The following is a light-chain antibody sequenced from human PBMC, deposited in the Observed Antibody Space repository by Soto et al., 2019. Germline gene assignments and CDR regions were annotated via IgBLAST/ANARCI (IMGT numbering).Light chain of an antibody. J-gene: IGKJ4*02. CDR1: QSVSSTY. Sequence: EIVLTPSPGTLSLSPGERANLSCRASQSVSSTYVAWYQQKPGQAPRLLIYGASSRATGIPDRFSGRGSGTDFILTISRLEPEDFAVYYCQQYGTFGRGTKVDI. CDR3: QQYGT. CDR2: GAS. V-gene: IGKV3-20*01.